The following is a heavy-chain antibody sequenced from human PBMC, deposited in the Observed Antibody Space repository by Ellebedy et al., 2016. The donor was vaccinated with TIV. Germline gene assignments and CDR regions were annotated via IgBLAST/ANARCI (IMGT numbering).Heavy chain of an antibody. D-gene: IGHD6-6*01. CDR3: AQSIAARRLPYYYYYMDV. CDR1: GYTFTSYG. CDR2: ISAYNGNT. Sequence: ASVKVSXKASGYTFTSYGISWVRQAPGQGLEWMGWISAYNGNTNYAQKLQGRVTMTTDTSTSTAYMELRSLRSDDTAVYYCAQSIAARRLPYYYYYMDVWGKGTTVTVSS. J-gene: IGHJ6*03. V-gene: IGHV1-18*01.